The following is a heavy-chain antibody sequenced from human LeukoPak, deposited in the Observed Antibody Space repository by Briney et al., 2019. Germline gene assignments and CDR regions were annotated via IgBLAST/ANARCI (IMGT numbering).Heavy chain of an antibody. D-gene: IGHD5-18*01. Sequence: PSETLSLTCTVSGYSISSGYYWGWIRQPPGKGLEWIGSIYHSGSTYYNPSLKSRVTISVDTSKNQFSLKLSSVTAADTAVYYCARDGYSYGPLYNWFDPWGQGTLVTVSS. CDR2: IYHSGST. CDR3: ARDGYSYGPLYNWFDP. CDR1: GYSISSGYY. J-gene: IGHJ5*02. V-gene: IGHV4-38-2*02.